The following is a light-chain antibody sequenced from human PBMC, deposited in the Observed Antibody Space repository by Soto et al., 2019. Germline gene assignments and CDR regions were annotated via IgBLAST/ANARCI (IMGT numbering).Light chain of an antibody. Sequence: QPVLTQPPSASGIPGQRVTISCSGSSSNIGSNTINWYQHLPGTAPKLLIYSNNQRPSGVPDRFSGSKSGTSASLAISGLQSEDEADYYCATWDDSLNGRVFGGGTKVTVL. CDR2: SNN. CDR3: ATWDDSLNGRV. CDR1: SSNIGSNT. V-gene: IGLV1-44*01. J-gene: IGLJ2*01.